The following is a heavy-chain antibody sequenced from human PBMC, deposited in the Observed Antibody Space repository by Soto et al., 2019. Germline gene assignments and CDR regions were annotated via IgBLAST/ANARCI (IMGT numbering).Heavy chain of an antibody. D-gene: IGHD6-13*01. V-gene: IGHV3-48*01. Sequence: GGSLRLSCAASGFTFSSYSMNWVRQAPGKGLEWVSYISSSSSTIYYADSVKGRFTISRDNAKNSLYLQMNSLRAEVTAVYYCARDLSSWSYNWFDPWGQGTLVTVSS. J-gene: IGHJ5*02. CDR1: GFTFSSYS. CDR3: ARDLSSWSYNWFDP. CDR2: ISSSSSTI.